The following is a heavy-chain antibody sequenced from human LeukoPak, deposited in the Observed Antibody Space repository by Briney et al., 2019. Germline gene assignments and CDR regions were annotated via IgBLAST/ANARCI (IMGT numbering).Heavy chain of an antibody. Sequence: GASVKVSCKASGYTFTGYYMHWARQAPGQGLEWMGWINPNSGGTNYAQKFQGRVTMTRDTSISTAYMELSRLRSDDTAVYYCARAGDYGDPRRRYYYYYMDVWGKGTTVTVSS. CDR2: INPNSGGT. D-gene: IGHD4-17*01. V-gene: IGHV1-2*02. J-gene: IGHJ6*03. CDR3: ARAGDYGDPRRRYYYYYMDV. CDR1: GYTFTGYY.